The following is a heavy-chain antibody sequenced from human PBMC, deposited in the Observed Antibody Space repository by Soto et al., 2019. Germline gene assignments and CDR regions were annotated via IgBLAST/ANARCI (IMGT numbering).Heavy chain of an antibody. CDR2: MFYCGSST. CDR3: ARLGFCSSTDCYVNAFDI. V-gene: IGHV4-59*08. Sequence: SETLSLTCSVSGCSISNSYWSWIRQPPGKGLEWIGYMFYCGSSTNYNPSLKSNVTIKIKKSKNQLSIKKISENAADTAVYYCARLGFCSSTDCYVNAFDIWGQGTMVTVS. D-gene: IGHD2-2*01. CDR1: GCSISNSY. J-gene: IGHJ3*02.